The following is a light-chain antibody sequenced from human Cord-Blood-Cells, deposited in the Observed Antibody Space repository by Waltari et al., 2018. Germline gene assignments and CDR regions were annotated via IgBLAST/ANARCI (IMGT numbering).Light chain of an antibody. J-gene: IGKJ3*01. CDR2: DAS. CDR3: QQYDNLLFT. CDR1: HDISNY. Sequence: DIQMTQYPSSRSASVGDRGTITCQASHDISNYLNWYQQKPGKAPTLLIYDASNLETGVPSRCSGSGSGTDFTFTISRLQPEDIATYYCQQYDNLLFTFGPGTKVDIK. V-gene: IGKV1-33*01.